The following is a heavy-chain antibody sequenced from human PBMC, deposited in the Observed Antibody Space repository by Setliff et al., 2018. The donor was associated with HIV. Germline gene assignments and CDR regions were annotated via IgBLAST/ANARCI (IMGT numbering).Heavy chain of an antibody. J-gene: IGHJ5*02. CDR1: RDSISSSSDY. Sequence: SETLSLTCTVSRDSISSSSDYWGWIRQSPGKGLEWIGTIYSNGRTYYNPSLKSRVTMSLDTSKSQFSLKLRSVTAVDTAVYYCASEKATIPNWFDPWGQGTLVTVSS. V-gene: IGHV4-39*01. CDR3: ASEKATIPNWFDP. CDR2: IYSNGRT. D-gene: IGHD5-12*01.